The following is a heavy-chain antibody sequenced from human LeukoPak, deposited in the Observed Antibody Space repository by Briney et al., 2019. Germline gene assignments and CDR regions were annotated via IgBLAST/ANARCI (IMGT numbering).Heavy chain of an antibody. Sequence: SVKVSCEASGTTFRSYAINWVRQAPGQGLEWMGAIIPSFGTVKYAQKFQGRVTMTADESTSTAYMDLNYLRSDDTAVYFCARATSANEYSYGFHFDYWGQGTLVTVSS. V-gene: IGHV1-69*01. CDR2: IIPSFGTV. D-gene: IGHD5-18*01. CDR1: GTTFRSYA. J-gene: IGHJ4*02. CDR3: ARATSANEYSYGFHFDY.